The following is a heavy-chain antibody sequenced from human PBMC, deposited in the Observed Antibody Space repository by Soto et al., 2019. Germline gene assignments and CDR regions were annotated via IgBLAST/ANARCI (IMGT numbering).Heavy chain of an antibody. D-gene: IGHD6-6*01. J-gene: IGHJ6*03. CDR1: GFTVSSNY. CDR3: AREIYSSSSLFNYYYYYMDV. CDR2: IYSGGST. Sequence: EVQLVESGGGLVQPGGSLRLSCAASGFTVSSNYMSWVRQAPGKGLEWVSVIYSGGSTYYADSVKGRFTISRDNSKYTLYLQINSLRAEDTAVYYCAREIYSSSSLFNYYYYYMDVWGKGTTVTVSS. V-gene: IGHV3-66*01.